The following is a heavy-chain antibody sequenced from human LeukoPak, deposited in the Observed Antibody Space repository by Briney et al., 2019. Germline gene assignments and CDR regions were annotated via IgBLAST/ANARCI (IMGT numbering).Heavy chain of an antibody. D-gene: IGHD3-9*01. CDR2: IYYSGST. V-gene: IGHV4-39*01. CDR1: GASISSSSYY. J-gene: IGHJ5*02. CDR3: ASRITIFERGPAAPFDP. Sequence: TSETLSLTCTVSGASISSSSYYWGWIRRPPGKGLERIGSIYYSGSTYYNPSLKSRVTISVDTSKNQFSLKLSSVTAADTAVYYCASRITIFERGPAAPFDPWGQGTLVTVSS.